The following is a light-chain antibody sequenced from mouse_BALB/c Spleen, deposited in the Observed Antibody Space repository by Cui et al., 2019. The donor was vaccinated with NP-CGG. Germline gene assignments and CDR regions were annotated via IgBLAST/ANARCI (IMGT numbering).Light chain of an antibody. Sequence: QAVVTQESARSTSPGETVTLTCRSSTGAVTTNNYANWVQEKPDHLFTGLIGGTNNRPPGVPARFSGSLIGDKAALTITGAQTEDEAIYFCALWYSNHWMFGGGTKLTVL. CDR2: GTN. V-gene: IGLV1*01. J-gene: IGLJ1*01. CDR1: TGAVTTNNY. CDR3: ALWYSNHWM.